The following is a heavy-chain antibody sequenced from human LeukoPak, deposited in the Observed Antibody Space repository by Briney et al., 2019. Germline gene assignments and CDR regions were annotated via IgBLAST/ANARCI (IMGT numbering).Heavy chain of an antibody. CDR1: GYTFTSYY. J-gene: IGHJ4*02. CDR3: ARVIRRYCSGGSCPVGY. V-gene: IGHV1-46*01. CDR2: INPSGGST. D-gene: IGHD2-15*01. Sequence: ASVKVSCKASGYTFTSYYMHWVRQAPGQGLEWMGIINPSGGSTSYARKFQGRVTMTRDTSTSTVYMELSSLRSEDTAVYYCARVIRRYCSGGSCPVGYWGQGTLVTVSS.